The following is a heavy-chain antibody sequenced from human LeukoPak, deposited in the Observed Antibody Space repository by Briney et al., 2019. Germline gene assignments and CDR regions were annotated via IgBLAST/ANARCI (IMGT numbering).Heavy chain of an antibody. CDR3: ARVWYTDAFDI. CDR2: IYSGGST. Sequence: GGSLRLSCAASGFTVSSNYMSWVRQAPGKGLEWVSVIYSGGSTYYADSVKGRFTISRDNSKNTLYLQMNSLRAEDTAVYYCARVWYTDAFDIWGQGTMVTVSS. J-gene: IGHJ3*02. V-gene: IGHV3-53*01. CDR1: GFTVSSNY. D-gene: IGHD6-13*01.